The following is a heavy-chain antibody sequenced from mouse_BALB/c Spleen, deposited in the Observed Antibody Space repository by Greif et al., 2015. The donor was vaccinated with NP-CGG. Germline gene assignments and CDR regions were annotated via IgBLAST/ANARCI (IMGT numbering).Heavy chain of an antibody. Sequence: EVKVVESGGGLVKPGGSLKLSCAASGFTFSSYAMSWVRQTPEKRLEWVATISSGGSYTYYPDSVKGRFTISRDNAKNTLYLQMSSLRSEDTAMYCCARHGNYDYWGQGTTLTVSS. CDR3: ARHGNYDY. D-gene: IGHD2-1*01. V-gene: IGHV5-9-3*01. CDR2: ISSGGSYT. CDR1: GFTFSSYA. J-gene: IGHJ2*01.